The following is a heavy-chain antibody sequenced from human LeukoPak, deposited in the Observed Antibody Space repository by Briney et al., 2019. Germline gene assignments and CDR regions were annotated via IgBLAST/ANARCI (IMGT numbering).Heavy chain of an antibody. Sequence: PGGSLRLSCAASGFTFSSYAMSWVRQAPGKGLEWVSGIIGSGGITYYAESVKGRFTISRDNSKNTLYPQMNSLRAEDTAVYYCAKEIQIYSSSWYGGVDYWGQGTLVTVSS. D-gene: IGHD6-13*01. CDR3: AKEIQIYSSSWYGGVDY. J-gene: IGHJ4*02. CDR1: GFTFSSYA. V-gene: IGHV3-23*01. CDR2: IIGSGGIT.